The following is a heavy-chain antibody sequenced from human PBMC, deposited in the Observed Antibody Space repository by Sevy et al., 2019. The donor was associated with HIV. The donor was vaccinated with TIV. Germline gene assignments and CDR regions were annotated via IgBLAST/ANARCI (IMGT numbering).Heavy chain of an antibody. CDR3: ASALSANHIDS. CDR1: GLTVSTDY. CDR2: VYPDGRT. Sequence: GGSLRLSCAVSGLTVSTDYMSWVRRAPGRGLEWVSIVYPDGRTFYADSVKGRFTLSRDNFKNALYLQMNRLRVEDTAVYYCASALSANHIDSWGQGTLVTVSS. J-gene: IGHJ4*02. V-gene: IGHV3-53*01.